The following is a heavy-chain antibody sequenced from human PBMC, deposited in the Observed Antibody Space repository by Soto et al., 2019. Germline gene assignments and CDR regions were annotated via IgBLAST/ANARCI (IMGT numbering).Heavy chain of an antibody. Sequence: QVQLVQSGAEVKKPGASVKVSCKASGYTFTSYGISWVRQGPGQGLEWMGWISAYNGNTNYAQKLQGRVTMTTDTSTSTAYMELRSLRSDDTAVYYCARDWNDVGYYYYYGMDVWGQGTTVTVSS. CDR2: ISAYNGNT. D-gene: IGHD1-1*01. J-gene: IGHJ6*02. V-gene: IGHV1-18*01. CDR3: ARDWNDVGYYYYYGMDV. CDR1: GYTFTSYG.